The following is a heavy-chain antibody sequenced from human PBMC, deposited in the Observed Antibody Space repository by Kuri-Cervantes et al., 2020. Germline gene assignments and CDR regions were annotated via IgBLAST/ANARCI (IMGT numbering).Heavy chain of an antibody. D-gene: IGHD2-2*01. CDR2: ISTSSRTI. V-gene: IGHV3-48*01. CDR1: VFTFSSYS. CDR3: AKDLLPSSLYYFDY. J-gene: IGHJ4*02. Sequence: GESLKISCAASVFTFSSYSMNWVRQAPGKGLEWVSYISTSSRTIYYADSVKGRFTISGDNAKNSLYLQMNSLRAEDTALYYCAKDLLPSSLYYFDYWGQGTLVTVSS.